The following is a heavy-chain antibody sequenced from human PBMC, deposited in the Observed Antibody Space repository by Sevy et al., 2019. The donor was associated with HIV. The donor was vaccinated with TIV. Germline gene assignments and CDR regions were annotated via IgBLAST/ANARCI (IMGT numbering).Heavy chain of an antibody. Sequence: GGSLRLSCAASGFAFYDYSMSWIRQAPGKGLEWVATLSFGCGKINYADSVKGRFTISRDNSKNSFYLQMDNLRIEDTALYYCAREGCTKPHDYWGQGTRVSVSS. V-gene: IGHV3-23*01. CDR2: LSFGCGKI. CDR1: GFAFYDYS. CDR3: AREGCTKPHDY. J-gene: IGHJ4*02. D-gene: IGHD2-8*01.